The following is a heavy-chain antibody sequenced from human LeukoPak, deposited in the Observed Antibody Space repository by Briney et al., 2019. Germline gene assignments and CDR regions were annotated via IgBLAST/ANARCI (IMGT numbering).Heavy chain of an antibody. CDR2: IKPDESEK. CDR1: GFIFDKYW. D-gene: IGHD2-2*01. Sequence: GGSLRLSCAASGFIFDKYWMNWVRQAPGKGLEWVANIKPDESEKYYVDSVKGRFTISRDNAKNSLYLQMNSLRSEGTALYSCSKVSLGMSSCYSYPWGYYYYGVDVWGQGTTVTVSS. V-gene: IGHV3-7*01. CDR3: SKVSLGMSSCYSYPWGYYYYGVDV. J-gene: IGHJ6*02.